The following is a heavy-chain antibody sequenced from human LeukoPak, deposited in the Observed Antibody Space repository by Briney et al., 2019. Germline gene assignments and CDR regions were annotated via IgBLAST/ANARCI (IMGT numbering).Heavy chain of an antibody. J-gene: IGHJ5*02. D-gene: IGHD4-17*01. V-gene: IGHV1-18*01. CDR3: ARDHTTVTTQGSCRFDP. Sequence: ASVKVSCKASGHTFTSYGISWVRQAPGQGLEWMGWISAYNGNTNYAQKLQGRVTMTTDTSTSTAYMELRSLRSDDTAVYYCARDHTTVTTQGSCRFDPWGQGTLVTVSS. CDR2: ISAYNGNT. CDR1: GHTFTSYG.